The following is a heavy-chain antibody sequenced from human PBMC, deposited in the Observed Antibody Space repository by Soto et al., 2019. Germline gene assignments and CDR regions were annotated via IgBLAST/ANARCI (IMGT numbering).Heavy chain of an antibody. Sequence: QVQLVQSGAEEKKPGASVKVSCKASGYIFSRNDIHWVRQAPGQRLEWMGWMNAGNGNTRYSWEFQARVTFTRDTAASTGYMELSSLRSEDTAVYYCARAAGMVALDYWGQGTLVTVSS. CDR2: MNAGNGNT. CDR3: ARAAGMVALDY. CDR1: GYIFSRND. D-gene: IGHD5-18*01. V-gene: IGHV1-3*05. J-gene: IGHJ4*02.